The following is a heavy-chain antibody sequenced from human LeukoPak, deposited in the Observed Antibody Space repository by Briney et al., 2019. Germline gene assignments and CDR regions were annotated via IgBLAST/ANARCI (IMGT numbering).Heavy chain of an antibody. Sequence: GGSLRLSCAASGFIFSSYAMSWVRQAPGKGLEWVSTISGSGGSTYYADSVKGRFTISRDNSKNTLYLQMNSLRAEDTAVYYCAKSPPSTTNYFDYWGQGTLVTVSS. CDR2: ISGSGGST. V-gene: IGHV3-23*01. CDR3: AKSPPSTTNYFDY. J-gene: IGHJ4*02. CDR1: GFIFSSYA. D-gene: IGHD4-17*01.